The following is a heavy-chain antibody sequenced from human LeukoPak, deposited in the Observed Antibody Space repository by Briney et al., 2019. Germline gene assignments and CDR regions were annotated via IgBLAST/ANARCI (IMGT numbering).Heavy chain of an antibody. Sequence: SETLSLTCAVYGGSFSGYYWSWIRQPPGKGLEWIGEINHSGSTNYNPSLKSRVTISGDTSKNQFSLKLSSVTAADTAVYYCAMIAAGGYWGQGTLVTVSS. CDR1: GGSFSGYY. D-gene: IGHD6-13*01. CDR2: INHSGST. J-gene: IGHJ4*02. CDR3: AMIAAGGY. V-gene: IGHV4-34*01.